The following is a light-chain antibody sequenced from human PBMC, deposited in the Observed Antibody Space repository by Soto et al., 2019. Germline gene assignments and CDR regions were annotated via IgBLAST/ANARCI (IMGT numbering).Light chain of an antibody. CDR3: QQYNSYWT. V-gene: IGKV1-5*01. Sequence: IQMTQSHTTLSASVGDRVTITWRASQSISSWLAWCQQKPGKAPKLLIYDASSLESGVPSRFSGSGSGTEFTLTISSLQPDDFATYYCQQYNSYWTFGQGTK. J-gene: IGKJ1*01. CDR2: DAS. CDR1: QSISSW.